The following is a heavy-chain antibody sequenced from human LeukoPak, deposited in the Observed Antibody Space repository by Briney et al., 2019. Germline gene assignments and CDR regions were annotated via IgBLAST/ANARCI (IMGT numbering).Heavy chain of an antibody. V-gene: IGHV4-39*07. CDR1: GGSISSSSYY. CDR3: ARDRGSYPAYYYYYMDV. CDR2: IYYSGST. J-gene: IGHJ6*03. D-gene: IGHD1-26*01. Sequence: PSETLSLTCTVSGGSISSSSYYWGWIRQPPGKGLEWIGSIYYSGSTYYNPSLKSRVTISVDTSKNQFSLKLSSVTAADTAVYYCARDRGSYPAYYYYYMDVWGKGTTVTVSS.